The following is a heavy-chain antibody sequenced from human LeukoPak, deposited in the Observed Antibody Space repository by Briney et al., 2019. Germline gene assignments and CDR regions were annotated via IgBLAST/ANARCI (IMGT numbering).Heavy chain of an antibody. D-gene: IGHD4-17*01. CDR3: ARAVTTLGAFDI. J-gene: IGHJ3*02. CDR1: GFTFSSYW. V-gene: IGHV3-74*01. Sequence: GGSLRLSCAASGFTFSSYWMHLVRQAPGKGLVWVSRINSDGSSTSYADSVKGRFTISRDNAKNTLYLQMNSLRAEDTAVYYCARAVTTLGAFDIWGQGTMVTVSS. CDR2: INSDGSST.